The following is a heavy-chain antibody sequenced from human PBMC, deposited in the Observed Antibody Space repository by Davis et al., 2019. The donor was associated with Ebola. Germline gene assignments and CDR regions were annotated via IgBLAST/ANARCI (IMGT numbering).Heavy chain of an antibody. Sequence: GESLKISCVASGFTFGDRAMHWVRQPPGKGLEWVSTFGTGGDTYYADSVKGRFTISRDNAKNSLYLQMNSLRDEDTAVYYCARRYSYGSFSYWYFDLWGRGTLVTVSS. CDR2: FGTGGDT. D-gene: IGHD5-18*01. CDR3: ARRYSYGSFSYWYFDL. V-gene: IGHV3-69-1*01. CDR1: GFTFGDRA. J-gene: IGHJ2*01.